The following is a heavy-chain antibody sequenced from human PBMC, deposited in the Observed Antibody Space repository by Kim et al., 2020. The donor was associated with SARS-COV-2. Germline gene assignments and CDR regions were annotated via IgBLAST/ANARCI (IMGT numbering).Heavy chain of an antibody. CDR3: AKGSGVSRPYYFDY. CDR1: GFTFSTYV. Sequence: GGSLRLSCAASGFTFSTYVMSWVRQAPGKVLDWVSAISDSGGSTYYADSVKGRFTISRDNSKNTLYLQMNSLRAEDTAIYYCAKGSGVSRPYYFDYWGQGTLVTVSS. CDR2: ISDSGGST. D-gene: IGHD3-10*01. J-gene: IGHJ4*02. V-gene: IGHV3-23*01.